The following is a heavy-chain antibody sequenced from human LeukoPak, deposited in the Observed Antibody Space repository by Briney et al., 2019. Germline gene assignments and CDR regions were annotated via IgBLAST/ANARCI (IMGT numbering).Heavy chain of an antibody. D-gene: IGHD5-12*01. CDR2: IGVGSGNT. Sequence: SLKLSCKASGFTFTSSAMQWVRQARGHRLEWIGWIGVGSGNTNYAQKFQERVTITRDMTTSTAYMELSSMGSEDTAEYCCTLTGYSGNLYDFDYWGQGTLVTVSS. V-gene: IGHV1-58*02. CDR3: TLTGYSGNLYDFDY. J-gene: IGHJ4*02. CDR1: GFTFTSSA.